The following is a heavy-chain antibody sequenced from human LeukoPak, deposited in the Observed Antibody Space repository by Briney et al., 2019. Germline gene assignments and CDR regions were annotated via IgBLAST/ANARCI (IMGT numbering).Heavy chain of an antibody. V-gene: IGHV1-18*01. J-gene: IGHJ4*02. Sequence: VASVKVSCNASGYTFTSYGISWVRQAPGQGLEWMGWISAYNGNTNYAQKLQDRVTMTTDTSTSTAYMELRSLRSDDTAVYYCARFSRSLSSSWHYYFDYWGQGTLVTVSS. CDR2: ISAYNGNT. D-gene: IGHD6-13*01. CDR1: GYTFTSYG. CDR3: ARFSRSLSSSWHYYFDY.